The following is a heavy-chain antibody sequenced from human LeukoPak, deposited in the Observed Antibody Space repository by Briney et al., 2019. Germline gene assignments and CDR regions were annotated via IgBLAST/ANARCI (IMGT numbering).Heavy chain of an antibody. CDR1: GGSISSYY. V-gene: IGHV4-59*01. Sequence: PSETLSLTCTVSGGSISSYYWSWIRQPPGKGLEWIGYIYYSGSTNYNPSLKSRVTISVDTSKNQFSLKLSSVTAADTAVYYCARDKESGSDCSSTSCYNGWFDPWGQGTLVTVSS. CDR2: IYYSGST. J-gene: IGHJ5*02. CDR3: ARDKESGSDCSSTSCYNGWFDP. D-gene: IGHD2-2*02.